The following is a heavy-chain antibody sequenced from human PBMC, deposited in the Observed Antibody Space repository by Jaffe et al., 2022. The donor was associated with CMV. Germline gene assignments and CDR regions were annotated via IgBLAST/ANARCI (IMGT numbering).Heavy chain of an antibody. CDR2: ISSSSSYI. D-gene: IGHD3-9*01. J-gene: IGHJ4*02. CDR1: GFTFSSYS. Sequence: EVQLVESGGGLVKPGGSLRLSCAASGFTFSSYSMNWVRQAPGKGLEWVSSISSSSSYIYYADSVKGRFTISRDNAKNSLYLQMNSLRAEDTAVYYCARDQFDILTGILFNYYFDYWGQGTLVTVSS. V-gene: IGHV3-21*01. CDR3: ARDQFDILTGILFNYYFDY.